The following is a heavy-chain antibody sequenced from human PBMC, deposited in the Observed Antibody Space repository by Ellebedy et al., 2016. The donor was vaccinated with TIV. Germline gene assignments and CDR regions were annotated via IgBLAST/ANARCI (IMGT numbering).Heavy chain of an antibody. Sequence: PGGSLRLSCAASGFTFSSNWMSWVRQTPGKGLEWVAYIKQDGSDKYYVDSVKGRFTISRDNAKNSLYLQMNSLRAEDTTVYYCARGRSFNWGQGTLVAVSS. D-gene: IGHD3-10*01. J-gene: IGHJ4*02. V-gene: IGHV3-7*03. CDR1: GFTFSSNW. CDR2: IKQDGSDK. CDR3: ARGRSFN.